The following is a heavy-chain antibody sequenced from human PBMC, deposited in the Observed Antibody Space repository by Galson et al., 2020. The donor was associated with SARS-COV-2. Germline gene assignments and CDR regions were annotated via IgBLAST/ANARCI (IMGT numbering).Heavy chain of an antibody. Sequence: GESLKISCKVSGYTLTELSMHWVRQAPGKGLEWMGGFDPEDGETIYAQKFQGRVTMTEDTSTDTAYMELSSLRSEDTAVYYCATAPPYCSSTSCYINWFDPWGQGTLVTVSS. CDR1: GYTLTELS. J-gene: IGHJ5*02. CDR3: ATAPPYCSSTSCYINWFDP. CDR2: FDPEDGET. V-gene: IGHV1-24*01. D-gene: IGHD2-2*02.